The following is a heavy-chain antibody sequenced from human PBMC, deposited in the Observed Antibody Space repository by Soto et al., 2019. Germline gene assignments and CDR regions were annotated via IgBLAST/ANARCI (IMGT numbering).Heavy chain of an antibody. CDR1: GYTFTSYY. J-gene: IGHJ3*02. CDR3: GRSQYHYDTRGLYDAVDI. CDR2: INPSGGST. Sequence: WASVKVSCKASGYTFTSYYIHWVRQAPGQGLEWMGIINPSGGSTTYAEIFQGRVTMTRDTSTSTVNMELSSLRSEDTAVYYCGRSQYHYDTRGLYDAVDIWGQGTMVTVSS. D-gene: IGHD3-22*01. V-gene: IGHV1-46*01.